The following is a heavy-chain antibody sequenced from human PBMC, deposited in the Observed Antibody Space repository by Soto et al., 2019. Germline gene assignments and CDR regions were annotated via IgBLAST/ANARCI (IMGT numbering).Heavy chain of an antibody. CDR2: ISYDGSNK. CDR1: GFTFSSYA. V-gene: IGHV3-30-3*01. J-gene: IGHJ4*02. Sequence: GGSLRLSCAASGFTFSSYAMHWVRQAPGKGLEWVAVISYDGSNKYYADSVKGRFTISRDNSKNRLYLQMNSLRAEDTAVYYCARDHGSCSSTSCYPSYYFDYWGQGTLVTVSS. D-gene: IGHD2-2*01. CDR3: ARDHGSCSSTSCYPSYYFDY.